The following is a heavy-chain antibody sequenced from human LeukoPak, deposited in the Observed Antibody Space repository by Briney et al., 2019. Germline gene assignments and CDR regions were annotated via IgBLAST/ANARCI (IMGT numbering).Heavy chain of an antibody. CDR1: GNTFTSYD. D-gene: IGHD3-16*01. CDR2: MNPNSGNT. CDR3: ARGRGGTRPHYYYYMDV. Sequence: ASVKVSCKASGNTFTSYDINWVRQATGQGLEWMGWMNPNSGNTGYAQKFQGRVTITRNTSISTAYMELSSLRSEDTAVYYCARGRGGTRPHYYYYMDVWGKGTTVTVSS. J-gene: IGHJ6*03. V-gene: IGHV1-8*03.